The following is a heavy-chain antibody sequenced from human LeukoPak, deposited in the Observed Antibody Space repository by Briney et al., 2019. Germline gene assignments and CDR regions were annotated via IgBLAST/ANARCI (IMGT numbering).Heavy chain of an antibody. Sequence: ASVKVSCKASGYTFTSYGISWVRQPPGQGLEWMGWISAYNGNTNYAQKLQGRVTMTTDTSTSTAYMELRSLRSDDTAVYYCAREIGIAVAGTSDYWGQGTLVTVSS. V-gene: IGHV1-18*01. J-gene: IGHJ4*02. CDR3: AREIGIAVAGTSDY. D-gene: IGHD6-19*01. CDR1: GYTFTSYG. CDR2: ISAYNGNT.